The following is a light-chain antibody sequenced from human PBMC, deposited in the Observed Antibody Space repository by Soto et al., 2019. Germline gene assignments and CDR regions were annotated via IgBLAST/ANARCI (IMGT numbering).Light chain of an antibody. CDR3: PQTYNPPPA. CDR1: ETIARY. CDR2: AAS. Sequence: IQQTQSPSSLSASVGDRVTITCRASETIARYLNWYQQKPGKAPNLLIYAASTLKSGFPSRFSGTGSGTDFTLTISRLQPGEFATNYLPQTYNPPPAFGQGT. V-gene: IGKV1-39*01. J-gene: IGKJ1*01.